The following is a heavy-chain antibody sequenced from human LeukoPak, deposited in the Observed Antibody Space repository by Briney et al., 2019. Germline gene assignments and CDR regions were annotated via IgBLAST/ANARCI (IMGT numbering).Heavy chain of an antibody. Sequence: AGGSLRLSCAASGVTLSSDAMSWVCQAPGRGLGWVSAISGVAGSTYYQDSVKGRFPTSRDNSKNTLYLQMNSLRPEDTAVYYCAKLGAQRWLQLLSWFDPWGPGTLVTVSS. CDR2: ISGVAGST. V-gene: IGHV3-23*01. D-gene: IGHD5-24*01. CDR3: AKLGAQRWLQLLSWFDP. CDR1: GVTLSSDA. J-gene: IGHJ5*02.